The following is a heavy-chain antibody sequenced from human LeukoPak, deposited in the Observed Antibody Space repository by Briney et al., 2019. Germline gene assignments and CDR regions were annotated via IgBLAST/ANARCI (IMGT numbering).Heavy chain of an antibody. D-gene: IGHD3-16*01. CDR1: GGSISSYY. Sequence: PSETLSLTCTVSGGSISSYYWSWIRQPPDKGLELIGYIHFSGSTDYNPSLKSRVTISVDTSKNQFSLRLSSVTAADTAVYYCARGFMGANFDYWGQGTLVTVSS. CDR2: IHFSGST. CDR3: ARGFMGANFDY. V-gene: IGHV4-59*01. J-gene: IGHJ4*02.